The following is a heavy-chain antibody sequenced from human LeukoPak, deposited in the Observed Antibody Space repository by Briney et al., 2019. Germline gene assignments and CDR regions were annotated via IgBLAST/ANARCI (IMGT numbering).Heavy chain of an antibody. J-gene: IGHJ4*02. Sequence: PSATLSLTCTVSGGSISSYSWSWIRQPAREGLEWIGRISTSGSTNYNPSPKSRVTMSVDTSKNQFSLKLSSVTAADTAVYYCARDSGTKPFDYWGQGTLVTVSS. CDR2: ISTSGST. CDR1: GGSISSYS. CDR3: ARDSGTKPFDY. V-gene: IGHV4-4*07. D-gene: IGHD6-13*01.